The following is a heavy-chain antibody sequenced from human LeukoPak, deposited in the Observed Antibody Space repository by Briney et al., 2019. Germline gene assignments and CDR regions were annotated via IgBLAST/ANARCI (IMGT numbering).Heavy chain of an antibody. CDR2: IRGTGRST. J-gene: IGHJ5*02. D-gene: IGHD5-12*01. Sequence: GGSLRLSCGASGFTFSNFALSWVRQAPGKGLEWVSAIRGTGRSTYYADSVKGRFTISRDNSKNTLYLQMNSLRAEDTAVYYCANGGYYNWFDPWGQGTLVTVSS. CDR3: ANGGYYNWFDP. CDR1: GFTFSNFA. V-gene: IGHV3-23*01.